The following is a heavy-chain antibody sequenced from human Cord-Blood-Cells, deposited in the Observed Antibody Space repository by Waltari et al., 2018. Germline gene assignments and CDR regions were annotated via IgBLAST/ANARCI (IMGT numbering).Heavy chain of an antibody. CDR3: ARVVVPAAIRPQYYFDY. Sequence: QFQLGQSGAEGKTLGSWVRAPSRALGGTFSSCAIGWVRRALAKGLEWMGGIIPIFGTANYAQKFQGRVTITADESTSTAYMELSSLRSEDTAVYYCARVVVPAAIRPQYYFDYWGQGTLVTVSS. J-gene: IGHJ4*02. V-gene: IGHV1-69*12. CDR1: GGTFSSCA. D-gene: IGHD2-2*01. CDR2: IIPIFGTA.